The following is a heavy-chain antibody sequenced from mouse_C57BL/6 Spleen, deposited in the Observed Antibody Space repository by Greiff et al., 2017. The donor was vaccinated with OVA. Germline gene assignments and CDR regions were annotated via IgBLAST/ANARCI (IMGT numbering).Heavy chain of an antibody. Sequence: EVKLVESGGGLVQPGGSLSLSCAASGFTFTDYYMSWVRQPPGTALEWLGFIRNKANGYTTEYSASVKGRFTISRDNSQSILYLQMNALRAEDSATYYCARAAVVARDYFDYWGQGTTLTVSS. CDR2: IRNKANGYTT. CDR1: GFTFTDYY. J-gene: IGHJ2*01. CDR3: ARAAVVARDYFDY. V-gene: IGHV7-3*01. D-gene: IGHD1-1*01.